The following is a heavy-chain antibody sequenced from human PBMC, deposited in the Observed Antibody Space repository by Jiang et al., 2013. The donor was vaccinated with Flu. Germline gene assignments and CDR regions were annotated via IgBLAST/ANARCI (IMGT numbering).Heavy chain of an antibody. CDR3: ARVPREIQTFTFYFYGMDV. CDR1: GYTFNSYG. J-gene: IGHJ6*04. V-gene: IGHV1-18*04. CDR2: NSVYNGNT. Sequence: GAEVKKPGATVKVSCKASGYTFNSYGVSWVRQAPGQGLEWMGWNSVYNGNTKYAQKFQDRVTMTIDTSASTAYMELRSLRSDDTAVYYCARVPREIQTFTFYFYGMDVWV. D-gene: IGHD1-26*01.